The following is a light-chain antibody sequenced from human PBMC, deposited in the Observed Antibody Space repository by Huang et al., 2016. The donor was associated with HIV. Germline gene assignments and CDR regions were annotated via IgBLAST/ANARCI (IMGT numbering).Light chain of an antibody. V-gene: IGKV4-1*01. CDR1: QSVYSSSTSKDY. Sequence: DIIMTQSPDSLAVSRGERATLNCRSSQSVYSSSTSKDYMAWCQQKPGQPPRLLLFWAATREAGVPDRFSGSGSGTHFTLTIANVEAEDAAIYYCQQYYSSPQTFGQGTRVEVK. CDR2: WAA. CDR3: QQYYSSPQT. J-gene: IGKJ1*01.